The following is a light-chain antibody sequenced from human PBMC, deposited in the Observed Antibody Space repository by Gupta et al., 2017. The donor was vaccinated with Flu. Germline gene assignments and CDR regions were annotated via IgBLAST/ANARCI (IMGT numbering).Light chain of an antibody. J-gene: IGKJ5*01. Sequence: DIQMTQSPSSLSASVGDRVTITCRASQRISSYLNWYQQKPGKAPKLLIYAASSVQSGVPSRFSGSGSGTDFTLTISRLQPEDFATYYCQQSDSTPGTFGQGTQMEIK. CDR3: QQSDSTPGT. CDR1: QRISSY. V-gene: IGKV1-39*01. CDR2: AAS.